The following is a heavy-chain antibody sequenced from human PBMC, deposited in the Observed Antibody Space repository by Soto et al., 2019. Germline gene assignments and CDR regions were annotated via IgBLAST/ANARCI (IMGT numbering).Heavy chain of an antibody. D-gene: IGHD3-3*01. CDR2: IIPILGIA. V-gene: IGHV1-69*08. CDR1: GGTFSSYT. Sequence: QVQLVQSGAEVKKPGSSVKVSCKASGGTFSSYTISWVRQAPGQGLEWMGRIIPILGIANYAQKFQGRVTIXXDXAXXTGYMELSSLRSEDTAVYYCAGEVGFYDALNWFDPWGQGTLVTVSS. J-gene: IGHJ5*02. CDR3: AGEVGFYDALNWFDP.